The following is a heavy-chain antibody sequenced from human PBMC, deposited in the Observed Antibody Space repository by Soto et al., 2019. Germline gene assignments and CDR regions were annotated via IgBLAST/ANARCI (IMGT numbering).Heavy chain of an antibody. Sequence: QLQLQESGAGLVKPSETLSLTCTVSGGSISSNSDYWGWIRQPPGKGLEWIGSINYSGTTYYNPSLNTRVTVPEDPSKNHFSLTLSSVTAAYTAVYYCARRGTVAGTYWFGPWGQGTLVTVSS. V-gene: IGHV4-39*02. CDR2: INYSGTT. CDR3: ARRGTVAGTYWFGP. CDR1: GGSISSNSDY. J-gene: IGHJ5*02. D-gene: IGHD3-10*01.